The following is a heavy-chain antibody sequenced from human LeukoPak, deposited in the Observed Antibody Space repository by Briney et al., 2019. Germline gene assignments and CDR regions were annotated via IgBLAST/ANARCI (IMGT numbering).Heavy chain of an antibody. CDR1: GYTFTGYY. CDR3: ARPTRTGGTYYYDSTDYYSPFDY. CDR2: INAGNGDT. V-gene: IGHV1-3*01. Sequence: ASVKVSCKASGYTFTGYYMHWVRQAPGQRLEWMGWINAGNGDTNYSQKLQGRVTITRDTSASTAYMELSSLRSEDTAVYYCARPTRTGGTYYYDSTDYYSPFDYWGQGTLVTVSS. D-gene: IGHD3-22*01. J-gene: IGHJ4*02.